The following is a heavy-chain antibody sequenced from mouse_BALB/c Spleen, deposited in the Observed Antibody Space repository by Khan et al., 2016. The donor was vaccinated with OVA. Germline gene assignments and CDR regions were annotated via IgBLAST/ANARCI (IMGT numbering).Heavy chain of an antibody. Sequence: QIQLVQSGAELAKPGASVKMSCKASGYTFINYWILWVKQRPGQGLEWIGYINPSTGYTEYNQNFKDKATLTADKSSSTAYMQLSSLTSEDSAVYYCSRRELRWDFDYWGQGTTLTVSS. D-gene: IGHD1-1*01. CDR1: GYTFINYW. J-gene: IGHJ2*01. V-gene: IGHV1-7*01. CDR3: SRRELRWDFDY. CDR2: INPSTGYT.